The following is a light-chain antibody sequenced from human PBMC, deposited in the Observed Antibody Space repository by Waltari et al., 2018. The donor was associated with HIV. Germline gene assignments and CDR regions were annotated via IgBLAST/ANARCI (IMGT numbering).Light chain of an antibody. J-gene: IGLJ2*01. Sequence: QSALTQPASVSGSPGQSITISCTGPTNDISTYNFVSWYQQSPGRAPKLFIFDVTTRPSGISDRFSGSKSGDTASLTISGLQAEDEAVYFCSSYTTRASVVFGGGTKLTVL. V-gene: IGLV2-14*03. CDR2: DVT. CDR3: SSYTTRASVV. CDR1: TNDISTYNF.